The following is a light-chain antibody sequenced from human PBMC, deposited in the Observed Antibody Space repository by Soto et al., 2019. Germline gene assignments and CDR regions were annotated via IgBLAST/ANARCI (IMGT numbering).Light chain of an antibody. Sequence: IVLTQSPVTLSLSPGERATLSCRASQNISSYLIWYQQKPGQAPRLLMYDVSNRATGIPARFSGSGSGTEFTLTISSLQSEDFAVYYCQQYNSWPPITFGQGTRLEIK. CDR3: QQYNSWPPIT. CDR2: DVS. V-gene: IGKV3-11*01. J-gene: IGKJ5*01. CDR1: QNISSY.